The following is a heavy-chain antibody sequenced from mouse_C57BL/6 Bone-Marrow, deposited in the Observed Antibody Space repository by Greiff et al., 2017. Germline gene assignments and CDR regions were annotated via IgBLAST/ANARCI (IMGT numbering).Heavy chain of an antibody. J-gene: IGHJ4*01. CDR2: ISSGSSTI. D-gene: IGHD2-4*01. Sequence: EVLLVEPGGGLVKPGGSLKLSCAASGFTFSDYGMHWVRQAPEKGLEWVAYISSGSSTIYYADTVKGRFTISRDDAKNTLFLQMTSLRSEDTAMYYCARGLRRYAMDYWGQGTSVTVSS. V-gene: IGHV5-17*01. CDR3: ARGLRRYAMDY. CDR1: GFTFSDYG.